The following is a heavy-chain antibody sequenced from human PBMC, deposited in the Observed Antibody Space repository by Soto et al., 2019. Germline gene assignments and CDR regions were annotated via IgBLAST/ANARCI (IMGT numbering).Heavy chain of an antibody. CDR1: GFTFSSYG. Sequence: QVQLVESGGGVVQPGRSLRLSCAASGFTFSSYGMHWVRQAPGKGLEWVAVISYDGSNKYYADSVKGRFTISRDNSKNTLYLQMNSLRAEDTAVYYCAKDLVLVPAAMIAYYYYYGMDVWGQGTTVTVSS. CDR2: ISYDGSNK. J-gene: IGHJ6*02. V-gene: IGHV3-30*18. CDR3: AKDLVLVPAAMIAYYYYYGMDV. D-gene: IGHD2-2*01.